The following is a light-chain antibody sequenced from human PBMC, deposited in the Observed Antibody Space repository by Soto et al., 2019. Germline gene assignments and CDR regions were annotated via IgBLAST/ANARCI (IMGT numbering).Light chain of an antibody. CDR1: QSVSSSY. J-gene: IGKJ2*01. V-gene: IGKV3-20*01. CDR3: NQHGSPRYT. CDR2: GAS. Sequence: DIELTQSPCTLSLSPGERATLSCRASQSVSSSYLAWYQQKPGQAPRLLIYGASSRSTGIPDRFCGSGCGTDFTLTISRLEHEDFAVYYCNQHGSPRYTFGQGTKLEIK.